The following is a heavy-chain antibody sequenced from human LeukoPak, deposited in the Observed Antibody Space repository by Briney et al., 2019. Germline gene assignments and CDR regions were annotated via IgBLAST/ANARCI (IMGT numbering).Heavy chain of an antibody. Sequence: PGGSLRLSCAASGFTFSSYGMHWVRQAPGKGLEWVAVISYDGSNKYYADSVKGRFTISRDNSKNPLYLQMNSLRAEDTAVYYCAADELYSYGSDYWGQGTLVTVSS. CDR3: AADELYSYGSDY. J-gene: IGHJ4*02. CDR1: GFTFSSYG. D-gene: IGHD5-18*01. CDR2: ISYDGSNK. V-gene: IGHV3-33*05.